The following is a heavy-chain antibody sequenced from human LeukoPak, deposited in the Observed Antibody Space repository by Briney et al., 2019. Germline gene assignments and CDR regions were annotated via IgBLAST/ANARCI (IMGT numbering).Heavy chain of an antibody. CDR1: GGSISSYY. Sequence: PSETLSLTCTVSGGSISSYYWSWIRQPPGKGLEWIGYIYYSGSTNYNPSLKSRVTISVDTSKNQFSLKLSSVTAADTAVYYCARRGSSVRAFDIWGQGTMVTVSS. CDR3: ARRGSSVRAFDI. J-gene: IGHJ3*02. D-gene: IGHD3-10*01. CDR2: IYYSGST. V-gene: IGHV4-59*08.